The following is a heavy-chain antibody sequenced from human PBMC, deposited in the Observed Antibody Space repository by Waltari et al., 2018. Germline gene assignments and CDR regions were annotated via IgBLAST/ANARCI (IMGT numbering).Heavy chain of an antibody. J-gene: IGHJ4*02. D-gene: IGHD3-9*01. V-gene: IGHV1-2*02. CDR2: INPNSGGT. CDR3: ARPTDYDILTGSVY. Sequence: HWVRQAPGQGLEWMGWINPNSGGTNYAQKFQGRVTMTRDTSISTAYMELSRLRSDDTAVYYCARPTDYDILTGSVYWGQGTLVTVSS.